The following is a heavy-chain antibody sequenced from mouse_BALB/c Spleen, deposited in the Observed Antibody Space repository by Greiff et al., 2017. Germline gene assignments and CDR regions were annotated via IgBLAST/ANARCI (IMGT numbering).Heavy chain of an antibody. Sequence: EVHLVESGPGLVKPSQSLSLTCTVTGYSITSDYAWNWIRQFPGNKLEWMGYISYSGSTSYNPSLKSRISITRDTSKNQFFLQLNSVTTEDTATYYCAREASLGRLYYFDYWGQGTTLTVSS. V-gene: IGHV3-2*02. CDR2: ISYSGST. CDR1: GYSITSDYA. D-gene: IGHD6-2*01. J-gene: IGHJ2*01. CDR3: AREASLGRLYYFDY.